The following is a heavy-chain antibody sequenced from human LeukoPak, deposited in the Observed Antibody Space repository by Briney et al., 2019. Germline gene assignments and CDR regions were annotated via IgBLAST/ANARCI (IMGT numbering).Heavy chain of an antibody. Sequence: GESLKISCMVSGYTFTNYWIGWVRPMPGKGLEWMGIIYPGDSDTRYSPSFQGQVTISADKSITTAYLQWSSLKASDTAVYYCARRVGSSWQFDFWGQGTLVTVSS. D-gene: IGHD6-13*01. J-gene: IGHJ4*02. CDR2: IYPGDSDT. CDR3: ARRVGSSWQFDF. CDR1: GYTFTNYW. V-gene: IGHV5-51*01.